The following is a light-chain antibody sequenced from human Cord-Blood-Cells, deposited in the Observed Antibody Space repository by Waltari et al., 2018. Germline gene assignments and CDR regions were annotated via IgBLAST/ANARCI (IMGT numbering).Light chain of an antibody. CDR3: AAWDDSLNGVV. CDR1: SPNIGSTT. J-gene: IGLJ2*01. CDR2: SNN. Sequence: QSVLTQPPSASGTPGQRVPIPCSGSSPNIGSTTVNWYHPPPGTAPKLLIYSNNQRPSGVPDRFSGSQSGTSASLAISGLQSEDEADYYCAAWDDSLNGVVFGGGTKLTVL. V-gene: IGLV1-44*01.